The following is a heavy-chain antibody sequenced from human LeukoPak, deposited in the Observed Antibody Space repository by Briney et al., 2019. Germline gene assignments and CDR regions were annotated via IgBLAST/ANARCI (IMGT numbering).Heavy chain of an antibody. V-gene: IGHV3-23*01. J-gene: IGHJ2*01. Sequence: GGSLRLSCAASGFTFSIYAMSWVRQAPGKGLEWVSAIGDSGQNTNYADSVKGRFTISRDNSRNTLYLDMNILRAEDTAVYYCAKTVTTQAYYWYFDLWGRGTLVTVSS. CDR3: AKTVTTQAYYWYFDL. D-gene: IGHD4-17*01. CDR1: GFTFSIYA. CDR2: IGDSGQNT.